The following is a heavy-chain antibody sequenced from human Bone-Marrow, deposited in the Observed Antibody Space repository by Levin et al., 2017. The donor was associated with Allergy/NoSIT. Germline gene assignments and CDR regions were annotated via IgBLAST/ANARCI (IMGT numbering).Heavy chain of an antibody. J-gene: IGHJ6*02. D-gene: IGHD3-22*01. V-gene: IGHV4-34*01. CDR3: ARSVYDSSGYWGGMDV. CDR2: INHSGST. CDR1: GGSFSGYY. Sequence: PSETLSLTCAVYGGSFSGYYWSWIRQPPGKGLEWIGEINHSGSTNYNPSLKSRVTISVDTSKNQFSLKLSSVTAADTAVYYCARSVYDSSGYWGGMDVWGQGTTVTVSS.